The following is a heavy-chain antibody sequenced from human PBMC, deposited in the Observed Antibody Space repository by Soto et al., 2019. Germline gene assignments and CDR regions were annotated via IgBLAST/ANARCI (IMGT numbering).Heavy chain of an antibody. Sequence: SETLSLTCTVSGGSISSGDYYWSWIRQPPGKGLEWIGYIYYSGSTYYNPSLKSRVTISVDTSKNQFSLKLSSVTAADTAVYYCVGYFDWLLVPYYYYGMDVWGQGTTVTVSS. CDR3: VGYFDWLLVPYYYYGMDV. V-gene: IGHV4-30-4*01. CDR2: IYYSGST. D-gene: IGHD3-9*01. CDR1: GGSISSGDYY. J-gene: IGHJ6*02.